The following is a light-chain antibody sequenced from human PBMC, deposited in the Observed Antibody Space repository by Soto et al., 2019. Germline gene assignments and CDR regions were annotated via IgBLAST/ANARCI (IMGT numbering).Light chain of an antibody. V-gene: IGLV1-44*01. CDR2: SNN. CDR3: AGWDDSLNGVV. CDR1: SSNIGSNT. J-gene: IGLJ2*01. Sequence: QSVLTQPPSASGTPGQRVTISCSGSSSNIGSNTVNWYQQLPGSAPKLFIYSNNQRPSGVPDRFSGSKSGTSASLAISGLQSDDEADYYCAGWDDSLNGVVFGGGTKLTVL.